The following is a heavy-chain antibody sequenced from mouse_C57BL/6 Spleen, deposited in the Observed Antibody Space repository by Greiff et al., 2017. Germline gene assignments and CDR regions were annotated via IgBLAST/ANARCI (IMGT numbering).Heavy chain of an antibody. Sequence: QVQLQQSGAELVKPGASVTLSCKASGYTFTSYGMHWVKQRPVQGLEWIGHIDPETGGTDYNEKFKGKATLTADKSSSTAYMQLRSLTSEDSAVYYCTRASREYFDYWGQGTTLTVSS. CDR2: IDPETGGT. CDR1: GYTFTSYG. CDR3: TRASREYFDY. V-gene: IGHV1-15*01. J-gene: IGHJ2*01.